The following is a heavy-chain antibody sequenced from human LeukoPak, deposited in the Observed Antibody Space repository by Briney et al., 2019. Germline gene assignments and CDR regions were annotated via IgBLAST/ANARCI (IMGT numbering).Heavy chain of an antibody. V-gene: IGHV7-4-1*02. CDR2: INTNTGNP. Sequence: ASVKVSCKASGYTFTSSAMDWVRQAPGQGLEGMGWINTNTGNPTYAQGFTGRFVFSLDTSVSTAYLQISSLKAEDTAVYYCARDGPHYYDSSGYYNYWGQGTLVTVSS. J-gene: IGHJ4*02. CDR3: ARDGPHYYDSSGYYNY. D-gene: IGHD3-22*01. CDR1: GYTFTSSA.